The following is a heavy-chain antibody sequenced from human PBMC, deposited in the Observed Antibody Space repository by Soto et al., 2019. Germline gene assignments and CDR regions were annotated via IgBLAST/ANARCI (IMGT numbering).Heavy chain of an antibody. CDR1: GYSFTSYW. CDR2: IYPGDSDT. V-gene: IGHV5-51*01. Sequence: GESLKISCEGSGYSFTSYWIAWVRQMPGKGLEWMGIIYPGDSDTRYSPSFQGQVTISADKSIRTVYLQWSSLKASDTAIYYCVARGYKSTNAFDVWGQGTLVTVSS. CDR3: VARGYKSTNAFDV. D-gene: IGHD5-12*01. J-gene: IGHJ3*01.